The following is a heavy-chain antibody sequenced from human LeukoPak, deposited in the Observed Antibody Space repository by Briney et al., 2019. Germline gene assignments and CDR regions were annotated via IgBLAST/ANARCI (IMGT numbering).Heavy chain of an antibody. CDR2: IYHSGST. Sequence: SQTLSLTCTVSGGSISSGGYYWSWIRQPPGKGLEWIGYIYHSGSTYYNPSLKSRVTISVDRSKNQFSLKLSSVTAADTAVYYCAREPVGATLLGGGWFDPWGQGTLVTVSS. CDR1: GGSISSGGYY. D-gene: IGHD1-26*01. CDR3: AREPVGATLLGGGWFDP. V-gene: IGHV4-30-2*01. J-gene: IGHJ5*02.